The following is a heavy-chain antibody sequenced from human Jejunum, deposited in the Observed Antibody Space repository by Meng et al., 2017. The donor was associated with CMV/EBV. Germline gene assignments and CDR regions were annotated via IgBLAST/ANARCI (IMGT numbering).Heavy chain of an antibody. Sequence: TGYTIRNYPIHWVRQAPGKGLEWVAGVSNDGATTYQADSVKGRFSISRDNSKNTVYLQMNSLRREDTAVYFCARENDYRNYFDSWGRGTLVTVSS. CDR3: ARENDYRNYFDS. V-gene: IGHV3-30-3*01. CDR2: VSNDGATT. D-gene: IGHD4-11*01. CDR1: GYTIRNYP. J-gene: IGHJ4*02.